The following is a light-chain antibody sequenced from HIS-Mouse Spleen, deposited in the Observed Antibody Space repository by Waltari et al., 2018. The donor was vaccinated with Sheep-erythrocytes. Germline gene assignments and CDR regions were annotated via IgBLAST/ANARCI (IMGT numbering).Light chain of an antibody. V-gene: IGKV3-15*01. J-gene: IGKJ2*01. Sequence: EIVMTQSPATLSVSPGERATLSCRASPSVSINLAWYQQKPGQAPRLLIYGASTRATGIPARVSGSGSGTEFTLTISSMQSEDFAVYYCQQYNNWPPPYTFGQGTKLEIK. CDR2: GAS. CDR1: PSVSIN. CDR3: QQYNNWPPPYT.